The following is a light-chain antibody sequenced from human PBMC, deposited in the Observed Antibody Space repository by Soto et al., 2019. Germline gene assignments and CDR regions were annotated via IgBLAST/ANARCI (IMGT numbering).Light chain of an antibody. Sequence: IVMTQSPATLSLSPGERATLSCRSSQSVSSNLAWYQQKPGQAPRLLIYDASTRATGIPARFSGSGSGTEFTLTISSLQSEDFAVYYCQHYNNWPPWTFGQGTKVDI. V-gene: IGKV3-15*01. CDR2: DAS. CDR3: QHYNNWPPWT. J-gene: IGKJ1*01. CDR1: QSVSSN.